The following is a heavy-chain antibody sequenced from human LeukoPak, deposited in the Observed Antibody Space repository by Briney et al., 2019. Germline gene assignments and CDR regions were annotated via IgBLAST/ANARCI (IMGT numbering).Heavy chain of an antibody. CDR3: AKSPQWHYDY. D-gene: IGHD6-19*01. CDR2: IGGSGNNI. Sequence: GGSLRHSCAASGFTFSSYAMAWVRQAPGKGLEWVSGIGGSGNNIHYADSVQGRFTISRDNSKNTFLQMNSLRAEDTAVYYCAKSPQWHYDYWGRGTLVTVSS. CDR1: GFTFSSYA. J-gene: IGHJ4*02. V-gene: IGHV3-23*01.